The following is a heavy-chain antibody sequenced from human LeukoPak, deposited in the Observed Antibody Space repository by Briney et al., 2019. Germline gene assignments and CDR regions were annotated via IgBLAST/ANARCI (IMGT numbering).Heavy chain of an antibody. D-gene: IGHD1-26*01. CDR3: ARRHRDEWGFDP. CDR1: GGSISSGDYY. J-gene: IGHJ5*02. CDR2: IYYSGCT. Sequence: TSSETLCLTCTVSGGSISSGDYYWSWIRQPPGKGLVWLGSIYYSGCTYYNPSLKSRVTISVDTSKNHFSLKLSTVTAADTAVYYCARRHRDEWGFDPWGQGTLVAVSS. V-gene: IGHV4-39*01.